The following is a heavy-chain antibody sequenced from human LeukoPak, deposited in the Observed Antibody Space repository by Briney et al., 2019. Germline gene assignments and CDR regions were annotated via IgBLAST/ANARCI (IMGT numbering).Heavy chain of an antibody. CDR1: GFTFSSYS. CDR2: ISSSSSYI. Sequence: KSGGSLRLSCAASGFTFSSYSMNWVRQAPGKGLEWVSSISSSSSYIYYADSVKGRFTISRDNAKNSLYLQMNSLRAEDTAVYYCARVQAAAGRHWFDPWGQGTLVTVSS. V-gene: IGHV3-21*01. CDR3: ARVQAAAGRHWFDP. D-gene: IGHD6-13*01. J-gene: IGHJ5*02.